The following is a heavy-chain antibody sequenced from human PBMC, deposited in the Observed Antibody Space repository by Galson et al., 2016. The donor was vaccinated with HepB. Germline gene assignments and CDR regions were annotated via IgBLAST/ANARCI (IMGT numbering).Heavy chain of an antibody. V-gene: IGHV3-21*01. Sequence: SLRLSCAGSGFIFSTHSMAWVRQAPGKGLEWVSSISNAGSYRHYTDSVKGRFTISRDNDKHSLYLQMNSLRAEDTAVYYCARSGGTYSSSSYYFDSWGQGTLVAVSS. D-gene: IGHD6-6*01. CDR2: ISNAGSYR. J-gene: IGHJ4*02. CDR1: GFIFSTHS. CDR3: ARSGGTYSSSSYYFDS.